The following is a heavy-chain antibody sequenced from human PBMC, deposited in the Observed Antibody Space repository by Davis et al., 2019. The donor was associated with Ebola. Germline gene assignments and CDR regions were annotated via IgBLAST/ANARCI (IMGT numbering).Heavy chain of an antibody. CDR3: ARGHWDTAVSGLYYYYMDV. D-gene: IGHD5-18*01. Sequence: PSETLSLTCTVSGGSISSYYWSWIRQPPGKGLEWIGYIYYSGSTNYNPSLKSRVTISVDTSKNQFSLKLSSVTAADTAVYYCARGHWDTAVSGLYYYYMDVWGKGTTVTVSS. J-gene: IGHJ6*03. CDR2: IYYSGST. V-gene: IGHV4-59*01. CDR1: GGSISSYY.